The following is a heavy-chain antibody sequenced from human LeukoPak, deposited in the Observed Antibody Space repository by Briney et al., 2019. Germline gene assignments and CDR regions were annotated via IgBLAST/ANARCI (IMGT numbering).Heavy chain of an antibody. J-gene: IGHJ3*02. CDR1: GYTFTSYY. V-gene: IGHV1-46*01. Sequence: ASVKVSCKASGYTFTSYYMHWVRQAPGQGLEWMGIINPSGGSTSYAQKFQGRVTMTRDTSTSTVYMELSSLRSEDTAVYYCARDGGDYGSSNDAFDIWGQGTMVTVSS. CDR2: INPSGGST. CDR3: ARDGGDYGSSNDAFDI. D-gene: IGHD4-17*01.